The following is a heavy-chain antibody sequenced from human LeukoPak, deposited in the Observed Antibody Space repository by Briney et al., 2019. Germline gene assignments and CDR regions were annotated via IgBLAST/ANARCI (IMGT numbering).Heavy chain of an antibody. CDR2: ISHSGTT. CDR3: ARDQGDSSSWYGGNWFDP. CDR1: GGSFSDYQ. Sequence: SETLSLTCAVSGGSFSDYQWNWIRQSPGKGLEWLGEISHSGTTTYNPSLKSRVTISVDTSKNQFSLKLSSVTAADTAVYYCARDQGDSSSWYGGNWFDPWGQGTLVTVSS. D-gene: IGHD6-13*01. J-gene: IGHJ5*02. V-gene: IGHV4-34*01.